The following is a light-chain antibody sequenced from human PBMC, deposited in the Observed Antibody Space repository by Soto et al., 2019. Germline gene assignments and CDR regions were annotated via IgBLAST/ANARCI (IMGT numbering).Light chain of an antibody. CDR1: HRLNTY. CDR2: GAS. V-gene: IGKV1-8*01. Sequence: IRMTQSPSSLSASIGDRVTFSCRASHRLNTYLAWYQQKPGKAPKLLIYGASTLQSGVPSRFSGSGSGTDFTLLISSLQSEDFATYYCQQYFSYPYTFGQGTKLEIK. J-gene: IGKJ2*01. CDR3: QQYFSYPYT.